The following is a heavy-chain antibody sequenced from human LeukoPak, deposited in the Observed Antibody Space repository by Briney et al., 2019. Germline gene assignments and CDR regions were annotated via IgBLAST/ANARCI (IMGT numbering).Heavy chain of an antibody. CDR1: GGTFSSYA. Sequence: GASVKVSCKASGGTFSSYAISWVRQAPGQGLEWMGRIIPILGIANYAQKFQGRATITADKSTSTAYMELSSLRSEDTAVYYCARYLSRYGMDVWGQGTTVTVSS. CDR3: ARYLSRYGMDV. V-gene: IGHV1-69*04. CDR2: IIPILGIA. J-gene: IGHJ6*02.